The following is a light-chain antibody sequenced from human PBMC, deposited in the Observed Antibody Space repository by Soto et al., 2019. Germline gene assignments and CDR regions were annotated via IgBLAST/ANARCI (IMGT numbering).Light chain of an antibody. CDR2: GAS. CDR3: QQYGSSPPYT. J-gene: IGKJ2*01. CDR1: QSVSSSY. V-gene: IGKV3-20*01. Sequence: EIVLTQSPGTRSLSPGERATLSCRASQSVSSSYLAWYQQKPGQAPRLLIYGASSRATGIPDRFSGSGSGTDFTLTISRLEPEDFAGYYCQQYGSSPPYTFGQGTELEIK.